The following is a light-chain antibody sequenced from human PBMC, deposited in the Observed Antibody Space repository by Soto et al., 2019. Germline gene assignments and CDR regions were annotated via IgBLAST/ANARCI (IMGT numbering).Light chain of an antibody. J-gene: IGLJ1*01. CDR1: SSDLGAYNY. CDR3: ISYAGSNRV. CDR2: EVN. Sequence: QSALTQPPSASGSPGQSVTISCTGTSSDLGAYNYVSWYQQHPGKAPKLMIYEVNKRPSGVPDRFSGSKSGNTASLTVSWLQAEDEAEYYCISYAGSNRVFGTGTKVTVL. V-gene: IGLV2-8*01.